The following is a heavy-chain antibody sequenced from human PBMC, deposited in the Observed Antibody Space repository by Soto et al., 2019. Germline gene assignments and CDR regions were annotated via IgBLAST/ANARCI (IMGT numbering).Heavy chain of an antibody. J-gene: IGHJ4*02. D-gene: IGHD2-15*01. CDR2: ISGSSSYI. V-gene: IGHV3-21*01. CDR3: AGGFGHYSYYFDY. CDR1: GFTFSSYS. Sequence: EVQLVESGGGLVKPGGSLRLSCAASGFTFSSYSMNWVRQAPGKGLEWVTSISGSSSYIYYADSVKGRFTISRDNAKNSPYLQMNSLRAEDTAVYYCAGGFGHYSYYFDYWGQGTLGTVSS.